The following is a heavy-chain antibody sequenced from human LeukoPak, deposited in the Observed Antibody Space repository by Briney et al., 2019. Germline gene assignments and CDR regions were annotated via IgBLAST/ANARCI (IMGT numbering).Heavy chain of an antibody. CDR2: IIPIFGTA. J-gene: IGHJ4*02. V-gene: IGHV1-69*05. D-gene: IGHD5-18*01. CDR3: ARAGRQLWLSGYFDY. CDR1: GGTFSSYA. Sequence: SVKVSCKASGGTFSSYAISWARQAPGQGLEWMGGIIPIFGTANYAQKFQGRVTITTDESTSTAYMELSSLRSEDTAVYYCARAGRQLWLSGYFDYWGQGTQVTVSS.